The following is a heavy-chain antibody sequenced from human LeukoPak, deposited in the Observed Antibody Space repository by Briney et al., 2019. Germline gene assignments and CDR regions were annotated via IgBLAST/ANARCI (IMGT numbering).Heavy chain of an antibody. V-gene: IGHV3-33*01. J-gene: IGHJ4*02. D-gene: IGHD3-22*01. CDR2: IWYDGSNK. CDR1: GFTFSSYG. Sequence: GGPLRLSCAASGFTFSSYGMHWVRQAPGKGLEWVAVIWYDGSNKYYADSVKGRFTISRDNSKNTLYLQMNSLRAEDTAVYYCARGYDSSGYEYYFDYWGQGTLVTVSS. CDR3: ARGYDSSGYEYYFDY.